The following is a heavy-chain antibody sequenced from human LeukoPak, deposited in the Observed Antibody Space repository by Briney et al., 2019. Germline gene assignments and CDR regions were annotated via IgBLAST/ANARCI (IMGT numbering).Heavy chain of an antibody. V-gene: IGHV3-74*01. CDR3: ARDQAGEERDY. CDR2: INPDGSTT. D-gene: IGHD7-27*01. Sequence: GGSLRLSCAASGFTFSSYAMSWVRQVPGKGLVWVSRINPDGSTTTYADSVKGRFTISRDDAKNSLYLQMNSLRVEDTAVYYCARDQAGEERDYWGQGTLVTVSS. J-gene: IGHJ4*02. CDR1: GFTFSSYA.